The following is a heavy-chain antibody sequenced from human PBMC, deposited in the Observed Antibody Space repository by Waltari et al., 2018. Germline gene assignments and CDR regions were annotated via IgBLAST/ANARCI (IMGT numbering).Heavy chain of an antibody. Sequence: QVQLGQSGAEVKKPGCSVKVSCQASGGTFSSYAISWVRQAAGQGLEWMGRIIPIFGTANYAQQFQGRVTITADKSTSTAYMELSSLRSEDTAVYYCARHYLYYGSGTHVDYWGQGTLVTVSS. J-gene: IGHJ4*02. CDR3: ARHYLYYGSGTHVDY. V-gene: IGHV1-69*14. D-gene: IGHD3-10*01. CDR1: GGTFSSYA. CDR2: IIPIFGTA.